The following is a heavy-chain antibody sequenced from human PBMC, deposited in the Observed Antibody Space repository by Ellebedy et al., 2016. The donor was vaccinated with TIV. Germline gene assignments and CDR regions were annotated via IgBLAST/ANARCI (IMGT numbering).Heavy chain of an antibody. CDR3: AILAAAGSFDY. CDR2: IVVGSGNT. V-gene: IGHV1-58*01. D-gene: IGHD6-13*01. CDR1: GFTFTSSA. Sequence: SVKVSXXASGFTFTSSAVQWVRQARGQRLEWIGWIVVGSGNTNYAQKFQERVTITRDMSTSTAYMELSSLRSEDTAVYYCAILAAAGSFDYWGQGTLVTVSS. J-gene: IGHJ4*02.